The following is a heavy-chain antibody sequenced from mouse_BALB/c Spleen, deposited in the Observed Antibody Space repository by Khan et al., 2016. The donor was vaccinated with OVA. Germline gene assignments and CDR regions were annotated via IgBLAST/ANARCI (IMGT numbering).Heavy chain of an antibody. D-gene: IGHD2-2*01. J-gene: IGHJ3*01. CDR3: VRQGYGYSWFVY. V-gene: IGHV10-1*02. Sequence: EVQLVESGGGLVQPKGSLKLSCAASGFTFNTYAMNWVRQAPGKGLEWVARIKNKSNNYATYYADSVKDRFTISRDDSQSMLYLQMNNVKTEYTAMYYCVRQGYGYSWFVYWGQGTLVTVSA. CDR1: GFTFNTYA. CDR2: IKNKSNNYAT.